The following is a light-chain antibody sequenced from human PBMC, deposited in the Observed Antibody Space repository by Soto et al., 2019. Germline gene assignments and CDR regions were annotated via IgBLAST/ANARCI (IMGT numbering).Light chain of an antibody. CDR2: KAS. J-gene: IGKJ4*01. V-gene: IGKV1-5*03. CDR3: QQYTTYPLT. Sequence: DIQMTQSPSSLSASVGDRVTITCRASESISNWLAWYQQKPGKAPNLLIFKASNLERGVPTRLSGSGSGTEFTLTINSLQPDDFATYSCQQYTTYPLTFGGGTKVEIK. CDR1: ESISNW.